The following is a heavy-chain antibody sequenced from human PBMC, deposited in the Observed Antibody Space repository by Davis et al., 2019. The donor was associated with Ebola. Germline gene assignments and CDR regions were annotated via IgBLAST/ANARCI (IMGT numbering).Heavy chain of an antibody. CDR3: AVDYTPYYYYGMDV. Sequence: GGSLRLSCAASGFTFGPYAMTWVRQAPGKGLAWVSSIGSGHDPQYAESVKGRFTISRDNAKNSLYLQMNSLRDEDTAVYYCAVDYTPYYYYGMDVWGQGTTVTVSS. CDR2: IGSGHDP. D-gene: IGHD4-11*01. CDR1: GFTFGPYA. J-gene: IGHJ6*02. V-gene: IGHV3-23*01.